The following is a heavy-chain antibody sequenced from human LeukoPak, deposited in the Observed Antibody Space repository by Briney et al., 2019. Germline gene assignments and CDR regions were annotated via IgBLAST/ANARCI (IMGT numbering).Heavy chain of an antibody. CDR1: GFTFSSYA. CDR2: ISGSGGST. Sequence: GGSLRLSCAASGFTFSSYAMSWVRQAPGKGLEWVSAISGSGGSTYYADSVKGRFTISRDNSKNTLYLQMNSLRAEDTAVYYCAKDQLRYYYDSSGYFDYWGQGTPVTVSS. J-gene: IGHJ4*02. V-gene: IGHV3-23*01. D-gene: IGHD3-22*01. CDR3: AKDQLRYYYDSSGYFDY.